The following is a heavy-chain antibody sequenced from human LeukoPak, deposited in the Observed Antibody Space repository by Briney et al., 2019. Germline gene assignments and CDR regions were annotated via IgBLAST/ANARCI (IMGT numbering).Heavy chain of an antibody. CDR2: IIPIFGTA. J-gene: IGHJ4*02. Sequence: SVKVPCKASGGTFSSYAISWVRQAPGQGLEWMGGIIPIFGTANYAQKFQGRVTITTDESTSTAYMELSSLRSEDTAVYYCARDGYNYWSFDYWGQGTLVTVSS. CDR1: GGTFSSYA. D-gene: IGHD5-24*01. CDR3: ARDGYNYWSFDY. V-gene: IGHV1-69*05.